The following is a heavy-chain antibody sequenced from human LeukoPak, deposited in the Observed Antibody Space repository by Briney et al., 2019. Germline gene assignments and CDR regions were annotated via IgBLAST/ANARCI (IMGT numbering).Heavy chain of an antibody. CDR3: ARVLSPDGMDV. D-gene: IGHD3-16*02. J-gene: IGHJ6*02. Sequence: SETLSLTCTVSGGSISDYYWSWIRQPPGKGLEWIGYFSNSGTTNQNPSLKSRVTMSVDTSKNQFSLKLSSVTAADTAVYYCARVLSPDGMDVWGQGTTVTVSS. CDR2: FSNSGTT. CDR1: GGSISDYY. V-gene: IGHV4-59*12.